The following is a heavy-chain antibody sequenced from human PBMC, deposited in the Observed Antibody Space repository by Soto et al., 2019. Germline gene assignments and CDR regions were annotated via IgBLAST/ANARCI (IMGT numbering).Heavy chain of an antibody. D-gene: IGHD3-22*01. CDR3: ARDQLYYNDISGRPLNAFDV. V-gene: IGHV3-48*01. CDR2: IGIGSSTK. CDR1: GVTFRNYG. Sequence: GGSLRLSCGASGVTFRNYGVNWVRQATGKGLEWVSYIGIGSSTKYYADSVKGRFTISRDNAKNSLYLQMNSLRAEDTAVYYCARDQLYYNDISGRPLNAFDVWGQGTMVTVSS. J-gene: IGHJ3*01.